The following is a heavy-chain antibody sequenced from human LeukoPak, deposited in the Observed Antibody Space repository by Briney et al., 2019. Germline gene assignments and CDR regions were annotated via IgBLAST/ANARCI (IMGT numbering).Heavy chain of an antibody. V-gene: IGHV3-21*04. CDR3: LGYCSGGNCYSGGY. Sequence: GGSLRLSCAASGFTFSSYSINWVRQAPGKGLEWVSSISSSSSYIYYADSVKGRFTISRDNSKNTQSLQMNSLRAEDTAVYYCLGYCSGGNCYSGGYWGQGTLVTVSS. CDR2: ISSSSSYI. CDR1: GFTFSSYS. J-gene: IGHJ4*02. D-gene: IGHD2-15*01.